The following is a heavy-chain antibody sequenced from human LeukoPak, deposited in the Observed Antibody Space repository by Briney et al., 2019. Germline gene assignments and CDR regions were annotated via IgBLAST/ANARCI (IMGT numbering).Heavy chain of an antibody. CDR3: ARERYGGPDAFDI. Sequence: GGSLRLSCAASGFTVSSNYMSWVRQAPGEGLEWVSVIYSGGSTYYADSVKGRFTISRDNSKNTLYLQMNSLRAEDTALYYCARERYGGPDAFDIWGQGTMVTVSS. CDR1: GFTVSSNY. V-gene: IGHV3-66*02. CDR2: IYSGGST. J-gene: IGHJ3*02. D-gene: IGHD4-23*01.